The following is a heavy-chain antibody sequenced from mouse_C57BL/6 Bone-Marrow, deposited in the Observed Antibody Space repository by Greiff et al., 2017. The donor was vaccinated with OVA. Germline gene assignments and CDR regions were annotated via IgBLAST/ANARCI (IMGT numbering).Heavy chain of an antibody. J-gene: IGHJ3*01. CDR3: ARLAWFAY. V-gene: IGHV14-2*01. Sequence: EVKLVESGAELVKPGASVKLSCTASGFNIKDYYMHWVKQRTEQGLEWIGRIDPEDGETKYDPKFQGKATITADTSSNTAYLQLSSLTSEDTAVYYCARLAWFAYWGQGTLVTVSA. CDR2: IDPEDGET. CDR1: GFNIKDYY.